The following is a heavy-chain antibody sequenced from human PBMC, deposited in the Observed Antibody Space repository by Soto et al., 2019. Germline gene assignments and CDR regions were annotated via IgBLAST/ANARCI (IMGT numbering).Heavy chain of an antibody. CDR1: GFTFSSYA. Sequence: PGGSLRLSCAASGFTFSSYAMSWVRQAPGKGLEWVSYISSSSSTIYYADSVKGRFTISRDNAKNSLYLQMNSLRAEDTAVYYCVRGDGDYNDGNGYLARHWGQGTLVTAPQ. J-gene: IGHJ4*02. V-gene: IGHV3-48*01. CDR3: VRGDGDYNDGNGYLARH. D-gene: IGHD5-18*01. CDR2: ISSSSSTI.